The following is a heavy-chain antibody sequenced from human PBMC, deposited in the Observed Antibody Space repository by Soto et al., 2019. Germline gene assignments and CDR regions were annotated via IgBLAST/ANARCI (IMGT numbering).Heavy chain of an antibody. J-gene: IGHJ4*02. CDR3: ARVAIFEDY. CDR2: ISAYNGNT. V-gene: IGHV1-18*01. D-gene: IGHD3-3*01. Sequence: QVQLVQSGAEVKKPGASVKVSCKASGYTFTSYGISWVRQAPGQGLECMGWISAYNGNTNYAQKLQGRVTMTRDTATRTAYMELRSLSSDDTAVYYCARVAIFEDYWGQGTLVTVSS. CDR1: GYTFTSYG.